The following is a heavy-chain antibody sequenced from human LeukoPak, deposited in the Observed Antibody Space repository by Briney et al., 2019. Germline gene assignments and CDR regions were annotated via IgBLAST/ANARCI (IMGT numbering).Heavy chain of an antibody. V-gene: IGHV4-59*01. D-gene: IGHD6-13*01. CDR3: ARSLPGAIGAADL. CDR1: GGSIITYY. CDR2: THSGGNT. Sequence: AETLSLTCTVSGGSIITYYWSWIRQPPGKGLEWIAFTHSGGNTGYNPSLKSRVTLSLDTSKNHFSLKVTSMTAADTGVYYCARSLPGAIGAADLWGQGTLVTVSS. J-gene: IGHJ4*02.